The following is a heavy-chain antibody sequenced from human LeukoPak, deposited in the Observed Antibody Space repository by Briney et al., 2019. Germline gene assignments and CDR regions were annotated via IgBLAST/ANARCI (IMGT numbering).Heavy chain of an antibody. CDR2: ISGSGGST. J-gene: IGHJ4*02. V-gene: IGHV3-23*01. Sequence: GGSLRLSCAASGFTFSNYWMHWVRQVPGKGLEWVSAISGSGGSTYYADSVKGRFTISRDNSKNTLYLQMNSLRAEDTAVYYCAKPRGIAVAGTVDYWGQGTLVTVSS. D-gene: IGHD6-19*01. CDR3: AKPRGIAVAGTVDY. CDR1: GFTFSNYW.